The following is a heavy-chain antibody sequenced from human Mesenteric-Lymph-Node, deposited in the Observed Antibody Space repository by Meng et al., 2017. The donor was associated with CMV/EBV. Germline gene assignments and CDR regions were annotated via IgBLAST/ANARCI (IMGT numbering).Heavy chain of an antibody. CDR1: GFIVSSNY. CDR3: AKSINFWSGGFES. V-gene: IGHV3-53*05. D-gene: IGHD3-3*01. Sequence: GESLKISCAASGFIVSSNYMSWVRQAPGKGLEWVSVIYSADSTYYADSVKGRFTISRDNSKNTLYLQMNSLRAEDTALYYCAKSINFWSGGFESWGQGALVTVSS. CDR2: IYSADST. J-gene: IGHJ4*02.